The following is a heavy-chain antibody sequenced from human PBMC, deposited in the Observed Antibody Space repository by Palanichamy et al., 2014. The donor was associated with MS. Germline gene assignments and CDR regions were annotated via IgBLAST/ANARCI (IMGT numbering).Heavy chain of an antibody. CDR1: GFSVNGNY. CDR2: IYGDAAT. CDR3: AKGRLNYGDYEY. J-gene: IGHJ4*02. D-gene: IGHD4-17*01. Sequence: VQLVESGGGLTQPGGSLRLSCAASGFSVNGNYISWVRQAPGKGLEWISVIYGDAATDYADSVRGRFTISRDTSQNTVYLQLNGLRAEDTAVYYCAKGRLNYGDYEYWGQGTLVTVSS. V-gene: IGHV3-53*01.